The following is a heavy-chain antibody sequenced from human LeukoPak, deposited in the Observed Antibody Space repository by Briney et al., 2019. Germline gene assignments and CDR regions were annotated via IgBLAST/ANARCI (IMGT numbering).Heavy chain of an antibody. J-gene: IGHJ4*02. CDR2: INPNSGGT. CDR3: ARVRYDSSGYPLDY. CDR1: GYTFTSYG. D-gene: IGHD3-22*01. V-gene: IGHV1-2*02. Sequence: ASVNVSCTASGYTFTSYGISWVRQAPGQGLEWMGWINPNSGGTNYAQKFQGRVTMTRDTSISTAYMELSRLRSDDTAVYYCARVRYDSSGYPLDYWGQGTLVTVSS.